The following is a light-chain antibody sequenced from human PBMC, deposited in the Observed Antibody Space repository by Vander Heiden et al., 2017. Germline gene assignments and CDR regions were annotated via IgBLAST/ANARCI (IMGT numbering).Light chain of an antibody. J-gene: IGLJ2*01. Sequence: SSELTPPPSMSVSPGQTAVITCYGGQMDKKYASRDLQKAGQSPVLVIYRDSQRPSGIPERFSGANSGNIATLTISETQSLDEGDYYCQASDSSGVVFGGGTTLTVL. CDR1: QMDKKY. V-gene: IGLV3-1*01. CDR3: QASDSSGVV. CDR2: RDS.